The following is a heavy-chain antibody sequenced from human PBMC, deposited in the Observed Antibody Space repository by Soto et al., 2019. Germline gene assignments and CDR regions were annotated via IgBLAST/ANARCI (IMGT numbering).Heavy chain of an antibody. V-gene: IGHV1-2*04. CDR1: GYTLTGYY. CDR3: STGYVILTGPPTRGGHMSV. Sequence: ASVTVSCKASGYTLTGYYMHWVRQAPGQGLERIGWINPNSGGTNYAQKLQGWVTMTRDTSISTANMELSRLRSDDTAVYYCSTGYVILTGPPTRGGHMSVWGQGPTITVSS. D-gene: IGHD3-9*01. J-gene: IGHJ6*02. CDR2: INPNSGGT.